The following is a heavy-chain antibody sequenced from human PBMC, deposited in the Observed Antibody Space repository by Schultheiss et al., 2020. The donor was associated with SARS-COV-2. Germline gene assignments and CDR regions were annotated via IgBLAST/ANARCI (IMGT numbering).Heavy chain of an antibody. J-gene: IGHJ5*02. CDR3: ARQGYCSGGTCYSSDYWFDP. V-gene: IGHV3-64*04. Sequence: GGSLRLSCSASGFTFSSYAMHWVRQAPGKGLEYVSAISSNGGSTYYADSVKGRFTISRDNAKNTLYLQMNSLRAEDTAVYYCARQGYCSGGTCYSSDYWFDPWGQGTLVTVSS. D-gene: IGHD2-15*01. CDR1: GFTFSSYA. CDR2: ISSNGGST.